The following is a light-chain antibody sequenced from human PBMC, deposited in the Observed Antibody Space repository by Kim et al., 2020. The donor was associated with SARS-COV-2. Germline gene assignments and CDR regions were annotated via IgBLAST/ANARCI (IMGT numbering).Light chain of an antibody. CDR2: GAS. J-gene: IGKJ4*01. CDR3: QQYNNWPPLT. V-gene: IGKV3-15*01. CDR1: QSVSRN. Sequence: SPGERATLSCRASQSVSRNLAWYQQNPGQAPRLLIYGASTRATGIPARFSGSGSGTEFTLTISSLQSEDFAVYYCQQYNNWPPLTFGGGTKVDIK.